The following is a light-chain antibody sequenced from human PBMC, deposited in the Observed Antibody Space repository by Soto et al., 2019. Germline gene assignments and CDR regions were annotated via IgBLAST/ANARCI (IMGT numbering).Light chain of an antibody. Sequence: QSALTQPPSASGSPGQSVTISCTGTSSDVGAYNYVSWYQQYPGKAPKLMIYEVNKRPSGVPDRFSGSNSGKTASLTVSGMKREDESDYHCSSYAGSSLRVFGGGTTLTVL. CDR2: EVN. V-gene: IGLV2-8*01. CDR3: SSYAGSSLRV. J-gene: IGLJ3*02. CDR1: SSDVGAYNY.